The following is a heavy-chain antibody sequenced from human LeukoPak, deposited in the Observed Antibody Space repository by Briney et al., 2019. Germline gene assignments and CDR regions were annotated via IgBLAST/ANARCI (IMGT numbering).Heavy chain of an antibody. Sequence: PGRSLRLSCAASGFTFSSYGMHWVRQAPGKGLEWVAVISYDGSNKYYADSVKGRFTISRENYKNTLYLQMNSLRAEDTAVYYCAKGSYYIQYQLLGDDYWGQGTLVTVSS. CDR3: AKGSYYIQYQLLGDDY. V-gene: IGHV3-30*18. D-gene: IGHD2-2*01. CDR2: ISYDGSNK. J-gene: IGHJ4*02. CDR1: GFTFSSYG.